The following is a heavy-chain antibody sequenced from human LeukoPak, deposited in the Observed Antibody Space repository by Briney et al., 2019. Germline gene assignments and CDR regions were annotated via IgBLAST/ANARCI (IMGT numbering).Heavy chain of an antibody. CDR2: IYYSGST. CDR1: DGSISSYY. D-gene: IGHD5-12*01. CDR3: ASHPSSGYDHFDH. Sequence: SETLSLTCTVSDGSISSYYWSWIRQPPGKGLEWIGYIYYSGSTNYNPSLKSRVTISLDTSKNQFSLKLSSVTAADTAVYYCASHPSSGYDHFDHWGQGTLVTVSS. V-gene: IGHV4-59*01. J-gene: IGHJ4*02.